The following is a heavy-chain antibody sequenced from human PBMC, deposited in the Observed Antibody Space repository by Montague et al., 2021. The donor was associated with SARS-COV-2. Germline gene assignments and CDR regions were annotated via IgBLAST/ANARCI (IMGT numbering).Heavy chain of an antibody. D-gene: IGHD2-2*01. CDR3: ARQIYHATKGALDI. Sequence: SETLSLTCTVSGGAISNDYWNWIRQPPGKGLEWIGYTSYRGSNNYNPSLKSRVTISLDTPKNQFSLKLSSVIAADTAVYYCARQIYHATKGALDIGGQGTRVTGSS. V-gene: IGHV4-59*08. CDR2: TSYRGSN. J-gene: IGHJ3*02. CDR1: GGAISNDY.